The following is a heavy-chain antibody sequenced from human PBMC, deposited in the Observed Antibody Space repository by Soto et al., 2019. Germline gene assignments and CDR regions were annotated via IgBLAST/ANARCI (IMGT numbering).Heavy chain of an antibody. J-gene: IGHJ4*02. Sequence: KTSETLSLTCTVSGGSVSSGSYYWSWIRQPPGKGLEWIGYIYYSGSTNYNPSLKSRVTISVDTSKNQFSLKLSSVTAADTAVYYCARSQVMRNWSYRSWFDYWGQGTLVTVSS. CDR3: ARSQVMRNWSYRSWFDY. CDR1: GGSVSSGSYY. D-gene: IGHD1-7*01. CDR2: IYYSGST. V-gene: IGHV4-61*01.